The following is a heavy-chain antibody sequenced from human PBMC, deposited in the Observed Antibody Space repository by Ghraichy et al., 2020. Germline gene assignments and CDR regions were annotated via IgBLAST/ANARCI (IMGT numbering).Heavy chain of an antibody. D-gene: IGHD5-18*01. J-gene: IGHJ4*02. CDR1: GGSISSYY. V-gene: IGHV4-4*09. Sequence: SETLSLTCTVSGGSISSYYWSWIRQPPGKGLEWIGYIYTSGSTNYNPSLKSRVTISVDTSKNQFSLKLSSVTAADTAVYYCAGRGYSYVGRSSGYYYFDYWGQGTLVTVSS. CDR2: IYTSGST. CDR3: AGRGYSYVGRSSGYYYFDY.